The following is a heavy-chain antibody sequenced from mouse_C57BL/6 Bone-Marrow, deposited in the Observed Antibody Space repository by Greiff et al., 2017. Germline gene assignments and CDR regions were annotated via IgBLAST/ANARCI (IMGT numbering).Heavy chain of an antibody. J-gene: IGHJ3*01. CDR3: ARSLFDVYCAY. CDR2: IHPNSGST. CDR1: GYTFTSYW. D-gene: IGHD2-3*01. Sequence: QVQLQQPGAELVKPGASVKLSCKASGYTFTSYWMHWVKQRPGQGLEWIGMIHPNSGSTNYNEKFKSKATLTVDKSSSTAYMQLSSLTSEDSAVYYWARSLFDVYCAYWGQGTLVTVSA. V-gene: IGHV1-64*01.